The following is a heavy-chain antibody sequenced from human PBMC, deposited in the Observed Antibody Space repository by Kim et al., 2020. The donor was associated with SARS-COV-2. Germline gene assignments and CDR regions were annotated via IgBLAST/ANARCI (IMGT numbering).Heavy chain of an antibody. CDR2: IGRGGSDR. V-gene: IGHV3-11*04. CDR3: TRDPRLLDV. Sequence: GGSLRLSCAVSGFTIRDSYMTWIRQVPGKGLEWVSHIGRGGSDRDYTDSVKGRFTISTDNENSLYLEMNSLRVEDTGAYYCTRDPRLLDVWGQGTTVTVSS. CDR1: GFTIRDSY. J-gene: IGHJ6*02.